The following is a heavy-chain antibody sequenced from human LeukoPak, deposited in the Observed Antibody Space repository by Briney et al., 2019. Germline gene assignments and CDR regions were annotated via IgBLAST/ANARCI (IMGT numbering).Heavy chain of an antibody. CDR1: GGSSNISY. Sequence: SETLSLTCTVSGGSSNISYWSWIRQPPGKGLEWIGYIYYRGSTNYNPSLKSRVTISVDTSKNQYSLKLSSVTAADTAVYYCARDRGVGATTFDYWGQGTLVTVSS. J-gene: IGHJ4*02. CDR2: IYYRGST. D-gene: IGHD1-26*01. V-gene: IGHV4-59*12. CDR3: ARDRGVGATTFDY.